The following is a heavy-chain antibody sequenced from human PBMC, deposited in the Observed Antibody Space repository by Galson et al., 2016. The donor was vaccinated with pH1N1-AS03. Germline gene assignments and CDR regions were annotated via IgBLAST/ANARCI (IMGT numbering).Heavy chain of an antibody. V-gene: IGHV4-34*01. D-gene: IGHD7-27*01. CDR2: INHSGST. J-gene: IGHJ5*02. CDR1: GGSFSGYS. Sequence: SETLSLTCAVYGGSFSGYSYSWIRQPPGKCLEWIGEINHSGSTNYNPSLKSRVTMSVDMAENLISLNMTSVTAAATAVYYCARRANWGFAGRQNWFDPWGQGTLVTVSS. CDR3: ARRANWGFAGRQNWFDP.